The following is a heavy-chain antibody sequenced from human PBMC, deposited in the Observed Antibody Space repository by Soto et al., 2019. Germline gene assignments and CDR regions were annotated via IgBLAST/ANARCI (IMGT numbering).Heavy chain of an antibody. J-gene: IGHJ4*02. V-gene: IGHV3-74*01. CDR2: VNSAGSQS. D-gene: IGHD5-18*01. Sequence: EVQLVESGGGLVQPGGSLRLSCVGSGFTFSNYWMHWVRQVPGKGPVWVSRVNSAGSQSSYADFVKGRFTVSRDNAKNTLYVEMNGLSADDTAVYYCATGGYSYGWGYWGQGTLFTVSS. CDR3: ATGGYSYGWGY. CDR1: GFTFSNYW.